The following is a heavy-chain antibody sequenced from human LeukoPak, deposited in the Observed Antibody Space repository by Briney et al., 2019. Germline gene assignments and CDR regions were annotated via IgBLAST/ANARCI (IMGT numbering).Heavy chain of an antibody. V-gene: IGHV3-23*01. CDR3: ARDFWSGYDN. J-gene: IGHJ4*02. CDR2: ISGSGGST. D-gene: IGHD3-3*01. Sequence: GGSLRLSCAASGFTFSSYAMSWVRQAPGKGLEWVSAISGSGGSTYYADSVKGRFTISRDNAKNSLYLQMNSLRAEDTAVYYCARDFWSGYDNWGQGTLVTVSS. CDR1: GFTFSSYA.